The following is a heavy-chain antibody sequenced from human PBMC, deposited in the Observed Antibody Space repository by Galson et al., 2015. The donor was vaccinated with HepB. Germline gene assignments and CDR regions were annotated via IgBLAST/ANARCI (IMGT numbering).Heavy chain of an antibody. CDR2: IPYDGSNK. Sequence: SLRLSCAASGFTFSSYAMHWVRQAPGKGLEWVAVIPYDGSNKYYADSVKGRFTISRDNSKNTLYLQMNSLRAEDTAVYYCARARGGGSCYSWGQGTLVTVSS. J-gene: IGHJ4*02. CDR3: ARARGGGSCYS. D-gene: IGHD2-15*01. V-gene: IGHV3-30-3*01. CDR1: GFTFSSYA.